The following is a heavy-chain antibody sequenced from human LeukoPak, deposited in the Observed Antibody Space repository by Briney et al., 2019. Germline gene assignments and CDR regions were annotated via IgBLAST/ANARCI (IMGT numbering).Heavy chain of an antibody. D-gene: IGHD3-10*01. Sequence: SETLSLTCAVYGGSFSGYYWSWIRQPPGKGLEWIGEINHSGSTNYNPSLKSRVTISVDTSKNQFSLKLSSVTAAGTAVYHCARVSTYYYGSGTLGYWGQGTLVTVSS. CDR1: GGSFSGYY. CDR2: INHSGST. V-gene: IGHV4-34*01. J-gene: IGHJ4*02. CDR3: ARVSTYYYGSGTLGY.